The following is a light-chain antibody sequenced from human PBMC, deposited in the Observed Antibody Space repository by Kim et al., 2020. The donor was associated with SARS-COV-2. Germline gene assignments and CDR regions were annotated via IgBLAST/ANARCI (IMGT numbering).Light chain of an antibody. CDR3: QQYNNWPPWT. J-gene: IGKJ1*01. CDR2: GAS. V-gene: IGKV3-15*01. Sequence: CAGERATHSCRASQSVSSNLAWYQQKPGQAPRLLIYGASTRATGIPARFSGSGSGTEFTLTISSLQSEDFAVYYCQQYNNWPPWTFGQGTKVDIK. CDR1: QSVSSN.